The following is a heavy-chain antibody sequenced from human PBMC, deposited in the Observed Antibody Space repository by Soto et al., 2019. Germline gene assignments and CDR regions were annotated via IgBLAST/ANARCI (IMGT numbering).Heavy chain of an antibody. V-gene: IGHV4-61*01. CDR3: ARTGRRDGYLDY. CDR2: IYYSGST. J-gene: IGHJ4*02. D-gene: IGHD1-26*01. Sequence: QVQLQESGPGLVKPSETLSLTCTVSGGSVSSGSYYWSWIRQPPGKGLEWIGYIYYSGSTNYNPSLNIRVTISGDTSKNQFSLKLSSVTAADTAVYYCARTGRRDGYLDYWGQGTLVTVSS. CDR1: GGSVSSGSYY.